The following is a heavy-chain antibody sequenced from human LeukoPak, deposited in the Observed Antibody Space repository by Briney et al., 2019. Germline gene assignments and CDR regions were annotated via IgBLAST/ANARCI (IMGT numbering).Heavy chain of an antibody. V-gene: IGHV3-30*02. J-gene: IGHJ4*02. CDR3: AKPHFDY. CDR2: IRLDGSNK. CDR1: GFTFSSYG. Sequence: GGSLRLSCAASGFTFSSYGMHWARQAPGKGLEWVAFIRLDGSNKYYADSVRGRFTISRDNSKNTLYLQMNSLRAEDTALYYCAKPHFDYWGQGTLVTVSS.